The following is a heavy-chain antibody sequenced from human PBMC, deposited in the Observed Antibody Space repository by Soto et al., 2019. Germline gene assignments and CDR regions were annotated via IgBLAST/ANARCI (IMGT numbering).Heavy chain of an antibody. CDR2: IIPIFGTA. CDR1: GGTFSSYA. V-gene: IGHV1-69*13. Sequence: SVKVSCKASGGTFSSYAITWVRQAPGQGLEWMGGIIPIFGTANYAQKFQARVTITADESTSTAYMELSSLRSEDTAVYYCARDRGPSSGYYPYWFDPWGQGTLVT. CDR3: ARDRGPSSGYYPYWFDP. D-gene: IGHD3-22*01. J-gene: IGHJ5*02.